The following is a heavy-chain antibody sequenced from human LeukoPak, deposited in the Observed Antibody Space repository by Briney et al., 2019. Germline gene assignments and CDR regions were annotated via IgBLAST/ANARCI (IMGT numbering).Heavy chain of an antibody. J-gene: IGHJ4*02. D-gene: IGHD4-23*01. Sequence: ASVKVSCKASGYTFRSYALTWVRQPPAQGLEWMGWVSPYTGHTEYAQTFQGRVTMTADTSTTTSYLELRSLRSDDTAMYFCARESDYGGNYYYLDSWGQGTLVTVSS. CDR2: VSPYTGHT. CDR1: GYTFRSYA. V-gene: IGHV1-18*04. CDR3: ARESDYGGNYYYLDS.